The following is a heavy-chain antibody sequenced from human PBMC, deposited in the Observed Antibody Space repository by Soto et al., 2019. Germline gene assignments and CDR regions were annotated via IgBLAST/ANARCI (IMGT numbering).Heavy chain of an antibody. Sequence: PAETLSLTCTVSGGAVISGDYQFTWIRQPPGNGLELIGHIYYTGATYYNPSLKTRLTISLDTSKNQVSLSLNSVTAADTAVYYCARDQGNSLDIWGQGTMVTVSS. V-gene: IGHV4-30-4*01. CDR2: IYYTGAT. CDR3: ARDQGNSLDI. CDR1: GGAVISGDYQ. J-gene: IGHJ3*02.